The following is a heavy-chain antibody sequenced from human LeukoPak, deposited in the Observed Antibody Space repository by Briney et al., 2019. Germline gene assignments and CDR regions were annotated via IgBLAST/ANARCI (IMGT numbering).Heavy chain of an antibody. J-gene: IGHJ4*02. CDR2: IIPIFGTA. CDR3: ARNTAAAAGSWRY. CDR1: GGTFSSYA. V-gene: IGHV1-69*13. Sequence: SVKVSCKASGGTFSSYAISWVRQAPGQGLEWMGGIIPIFGTANYAQKFQGRVTITADESTSTAYMELSSLRSEDTAVYYCARNTAAAAGSWRYWGQXTLVTVSS. D-gene: IGHD6-13*01.